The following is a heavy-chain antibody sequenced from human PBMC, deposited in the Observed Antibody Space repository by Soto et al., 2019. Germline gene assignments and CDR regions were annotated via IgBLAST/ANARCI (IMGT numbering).Heavy chain of an antibody. Sequence: QVQLVQSGAEEKKPGASVKVSCKASGYTFTSYAMHWVRQAPGQRLEWMGWINAGNGNTKYSQKFQGRVTITRDTSASTAYMELSSLRSEDTAVYYCARDMTVGATGDFDYWGQGTLVTVSS. J-gene: IGHJ4*02. CDR3: ARDMTVGATGDFDY. CDR1: GYTFTSYA. D-gene: IGHD1-26*01. CDR2: INAGNGNT. V-gene: IGHV1-3*05.